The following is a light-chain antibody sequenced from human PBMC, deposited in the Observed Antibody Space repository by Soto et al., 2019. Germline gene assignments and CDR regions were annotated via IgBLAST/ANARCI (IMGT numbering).Light chain of an antibody. V-gene: IGKV1-13*02. Sequence: AIQLTQSPSSLSASVGDRVTITCRASQGISSALAWYQQKPGKAPKLLIYDASSLESGVPSRFSGSGSGTDFTLTISSLQPEDFATYYCQQFNSYPLITFAQGTRLEIK. CDR2: DAS. J-gene: IGKJ5*01. CDR1: QGISSA. CDR3: QQFNSYPLIT.